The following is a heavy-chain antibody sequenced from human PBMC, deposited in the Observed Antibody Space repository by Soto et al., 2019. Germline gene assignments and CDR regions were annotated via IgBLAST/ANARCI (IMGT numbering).Heavy chain of an antibody. CDR3: ARIDEIATTCFDY. D-gene: IGHD6-13*01. Sequence: SETLSLTCTVSGGSISSSSYYWGWIRQPPGKGLEWIGSIYYSGSTYYNPSLKSRVTISVDTSKNQFSLKLSSVTAADTAVYYCARIDEIATTCFDYWGQGTLVTVSS. CDR2: IYYSGST. J-gene: IGHJ4*02. CDR1: GGSISSSSYY. V-gene: IGHV4-39*01.